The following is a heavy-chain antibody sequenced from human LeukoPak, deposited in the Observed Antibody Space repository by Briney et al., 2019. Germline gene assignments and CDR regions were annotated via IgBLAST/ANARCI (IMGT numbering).Heavy chain of an antibody. J-gene: IGHJ4*02. CDR2: ISSISSTI. CDR1: GFTFSSYS. Sequence: PGGSLRLSCAASGFTFSSYSMNWVRQAPGKGLEWVSYISSISSTIYYADSVKGRFTISRDNAKNSLYLQMNSLRAEDTAVYYCARGSQQPDWGQGTLVTVSS. CDR3: ARGSQQPD. V-gene: IGHV3-48*01. D-gene: IGHD6-13*01.